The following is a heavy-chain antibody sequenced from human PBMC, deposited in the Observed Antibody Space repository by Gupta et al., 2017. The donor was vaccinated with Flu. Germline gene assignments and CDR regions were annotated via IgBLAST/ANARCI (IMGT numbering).Heavy chain of an antibody. V-gene: IGHV1-69*11. CDR2: YVSKLGTA. Sequence: AQGQGLRWMGLYVSKLGTAYYAQELQGRVTITADESTTTFYMELSSLRSEDTAVYYCAKGRGVRGTAVAFDVWGQGTVVTVSS. D-gene: IGHD1-1*01. J-gene: IGHJ3*01. CDR3: AKGRGVRGTAVAFDV.